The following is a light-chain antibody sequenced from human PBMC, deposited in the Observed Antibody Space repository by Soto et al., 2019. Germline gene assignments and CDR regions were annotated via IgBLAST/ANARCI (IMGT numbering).Light chain of an antibody. CDR3: QSYDSSLSVSVV. CDR1: SSDIGSYKY. CDR2: EVN. Sequence: QSALTQPPSASGSPGQSVTISCTGSSSDIGSYKYVSWYQQHPGKAPKLIIYEVNERPSGVPDRFSGSKSGTSASLAITGLQAEDEADYYCQSYDSSLSVSVVFGGGTKLTVL. V-gene: IGLV2-8*01. J-gene: IGLJ2*01.